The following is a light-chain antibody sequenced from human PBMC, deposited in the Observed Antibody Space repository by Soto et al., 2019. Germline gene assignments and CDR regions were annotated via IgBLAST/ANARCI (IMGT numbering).Light chain of an antibody. V-gene: IGLV2-14*01. J-gene: IGLJ1*01. CDR1: SSDGGSYDH. CDR2: AVS. CDR3: ISYTGSSTSYV. Sequence: QSVLTQPASVSGSPGQSITSSCSGTSSDGGSYDHVAWYQPFPGKTPKLMIYAVSNRPSGVSNRFSGSKSGNTASLTISGLQAEDEADYYCISYTGSSTSYVFGTGTKVTVL.